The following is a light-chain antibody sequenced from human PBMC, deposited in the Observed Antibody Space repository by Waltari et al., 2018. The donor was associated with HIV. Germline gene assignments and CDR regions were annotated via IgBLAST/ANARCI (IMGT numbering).Light chain of an antibody. CDR1: ALPQNY. CDR2: KDI. Sequence: SYELTQTPSVSVSPGQTARISCSRGALPQNYSSWYGQKPGQAPVLIIYKDIERPSGIPERISGSRSGTGVTLTISDVQAEDEGDYYCQSTDHDGTWVFGGGTKLTVL. CDR3: QSTDHDGTWV. J-gene: IGLJ3*02. V-gene: IGLV3-25*03.